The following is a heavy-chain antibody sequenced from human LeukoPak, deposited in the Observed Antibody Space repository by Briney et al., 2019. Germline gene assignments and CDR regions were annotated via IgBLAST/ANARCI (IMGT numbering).Heavy chain of an antibody. Sequence: GSLRLSRAASGFTFSSYEMNWVRQAPGKSLEWIANVHHSGTTYYNPSLKSRVTISADTSKNQFSLKLRSVTAADTTVYYCATSVGASSAFIYWGQGTLVTVSS. J-gene: IGHJ4*02. CDR1: GFTFSSYE. CDR3: ATSVGASSAFIY. D-gene: IGHD1-26*01. V-gene: IGHV4-38-2*01. CDR2: VHHSGTT.